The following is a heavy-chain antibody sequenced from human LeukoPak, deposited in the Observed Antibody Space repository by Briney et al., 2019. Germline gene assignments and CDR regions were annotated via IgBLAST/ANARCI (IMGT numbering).Heavy chain of an antibody. CDR3: AREANSGWFDP. D-gene: IGHD3-10*01. J-gene: IGHJ5*02. V-gene: IGHV4-59*01. CDR2: IYYRGST. Sequence: PSETLSLTCTVSGGSMNHYYWSWIRQPPGKGLEWVGYIYYRGSTSYNPSLKSRVTISLDMSKNQFSLKLTSVTPADTAIYYCAREANSGWFDPWAREPWSSSPQ. CDR1: GGSMNHYY.